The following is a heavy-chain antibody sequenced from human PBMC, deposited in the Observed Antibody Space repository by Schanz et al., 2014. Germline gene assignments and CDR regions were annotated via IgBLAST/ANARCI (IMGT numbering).Heavy chain of an antibody. V-gene: IGHV3-33*06. J-gene: IGHJ4*02. D-gene: IGHD3-22*01. CDR1: GFIFSSYG. CDR3: AKDPSHGDYDYYFDY. CDR2: IWSDGSGK. Sequence: VQLLESGGGVVQPGRSLRLSCAASGFIFSSYGLHWVRQAPGKGLEWVAVIWSDGSGKYYADSVKGRFTISRDNSKNTLYLQMNSLRAEDTAVYYCAKDPSHGDYDYYFDYWGQGTLVTVSS.